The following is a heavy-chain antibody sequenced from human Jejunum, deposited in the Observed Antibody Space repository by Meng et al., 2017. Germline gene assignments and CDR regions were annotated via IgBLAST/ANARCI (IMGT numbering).Heavy chain of an antibody. D-gene: IGHD3-10*01. CDR3: ARHFSGSGTWFFDS. Sequence: QLQLQESGAGLVKASETLSLPCTFPGGSISGIYDYWGWIRQPPGKGLDWTGTISYSGSTYYNPSLTSRVTISMDTSKNQFSLKLSSVTAADTAVYYCARHFSGSGTWFFDSWGQGALVTVSS. J-gene: IGHJ4*02. CDR1: GGSISGIYDY. CDR2: ISYSGST. V-gene: IGHV4-39*01.